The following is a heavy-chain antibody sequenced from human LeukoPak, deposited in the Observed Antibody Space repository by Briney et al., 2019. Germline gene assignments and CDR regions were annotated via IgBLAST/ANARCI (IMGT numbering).Heavy chain of an antibody. CDR2: IYYSGST. Sequence: PSETLSLTCTVSGGSISSYYWSWIRQPPGKGLEWIGYIYYSGSTNYNPSLKSRVTISVDTSKNQFSLKLISVTAADTAVYYCARDPRCSSTSCYSVGAFDIWGQGTMVTVSS. D-gene: IGHD2-2*01. CDR3: ARDPRCSSTSCYSVGAFDI. J-gene: IGHJ3*02. V-gene: IGHV4-59*01. CDR1: GGSISSYY.